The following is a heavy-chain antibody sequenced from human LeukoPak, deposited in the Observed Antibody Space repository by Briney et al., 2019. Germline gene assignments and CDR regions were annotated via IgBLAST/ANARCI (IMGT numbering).Heavy chain of an antibody. J-gene: IGHJ6*02. V-gene: IGHV3-21*01. CDR3: ARDLHDYGDPGYYGMDV. D-gene: IGHD4-17*01. CDR2: ISSSSSYI. Sequence: PGGSLRLSCAASGFTFSSYSMNWVRQAPGKGLEWVSSISSSSSYIYYADSVKGRFTISRDNAKNTLYLQMNSLRAEDTAVYYCARDLHDYGDPGYYGMDVWGQGTTVTVSS. CDR1: GFTFSSYS.